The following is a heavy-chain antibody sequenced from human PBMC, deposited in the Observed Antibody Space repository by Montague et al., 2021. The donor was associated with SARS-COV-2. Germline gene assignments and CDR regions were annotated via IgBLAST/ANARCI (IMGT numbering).Heavy chain of an antibody. CDR2: IYYSGST. Sequence: SETLSLTCTVSGGSISSNYWSWIRQPPGKGLEWIGYIYYSGSTNYNPSLKSRVTISVDTSKNQFSLKLSSVTAADTAVYYCARVQRGYYYGLGVSDHFDYWGQGTLVTVSS. D-gene: IGHD3-10*01. J-gene: IGHJ4*02. CDR1: GGSISSNY. V-gene: IGHV4-59*01. CDR3: ARVQRGYYYGLGVSDHFDY.